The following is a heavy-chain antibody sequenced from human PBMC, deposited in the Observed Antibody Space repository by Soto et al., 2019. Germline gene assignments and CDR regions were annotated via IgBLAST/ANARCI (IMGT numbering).Heavy chain of an antibody. V-gene: IGHV1-69*13. D-gene: IGHD3-16*02. Sequence: SVNVSCKTSGGTFSNFGLSWVRQAPGQGRVWMGWIIPRFDTTTYAQKIQDRGIITACASTSTTYMDLTSLTSEDTAVYYCAIDESDDYVWGSFRSWSQGTPVTVSS. CDR1: GGTFSNFG. J-gene: IGHJ5*02. CDR2: IIPRFDTT. CDR3: AIDESDDYVWGSFRS.